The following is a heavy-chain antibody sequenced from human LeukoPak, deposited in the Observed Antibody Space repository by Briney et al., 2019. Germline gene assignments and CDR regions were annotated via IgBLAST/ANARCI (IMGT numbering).Heavy chain of an antibody. CDR3: ARDRDCSSTSCYNAFDI. D-gene: IGHD2-2*02. CDR1: GFTFSTYA. CDR2: ISYDGSSQ. J-gene: IGHJ3*02. V-gene: IGHV3-30*01. Sequence: GGSLRLSCAASGFTFSTYAMHWVRQAPGKGLEWVAVISYDGSSQYYADSVKGRFIISRDNSKNTMYLQMNSLRAEDTAVYYCARDRDCSSTSCYNAFDIWGQGTMVTVSS.